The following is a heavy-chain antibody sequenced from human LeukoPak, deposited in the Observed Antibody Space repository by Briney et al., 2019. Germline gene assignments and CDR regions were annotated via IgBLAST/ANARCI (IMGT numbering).Heavy chain of an antibody. D-gene: IGHD2-15*01. CDR3: ARTYCGGGSCYYYFDY. CDR2: MNPNSGNT. CDR1: GYTFTSYD. V-gene: IGHV1-8*01. Sequence: ASVKVSCKASGYTFTSYDINWVRQATGQGLEWMGWMNPNSGNTGYAQKFQGRVTMTRNTSISTAYMELSSLRSEDTAVYYCARTYCGGGSCYYYFDYWGQGTLVTVSS. J-gene: IGHJ4*02.